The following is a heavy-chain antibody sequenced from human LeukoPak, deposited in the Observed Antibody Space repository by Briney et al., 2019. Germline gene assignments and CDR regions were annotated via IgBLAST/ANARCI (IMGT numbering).Heavy chain of an antibody. Sequence: GESLKISCKGSGYSFTNYWIDWVRQVPGKGLEWMGIIYPDDSDIRYSPSFQGQVTISADKSISTVYLQWSSLKASDTAIYYCARRGGYSAYNEGADSWGQGTLVTVSS. J-gene: IGHJ4*02. V-gene: IGHV5-51*01. CDR1: GYSFTNYW. CDR2: IYPDDSDI. D-gene: IGHD5-12*01. CDR3: ARRGGYSAYNEGADS.